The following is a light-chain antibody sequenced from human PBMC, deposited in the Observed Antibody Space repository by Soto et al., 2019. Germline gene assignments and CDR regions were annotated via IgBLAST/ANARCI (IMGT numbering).Light chain of an antibody. CDR1: SSDVGGYNY. J-gene: IGLJ2*01. V-gene: IGLV2-14*01. CDR3: SSYAGSNKLV. Sequence: QSALTQPASVSGSPGQSITISCTGTSSDVGGYNYVSWYQHHPGKAPKLMISEVSNRPSGVSNRFSGSKSGNTASLTVSGLQAEDEADYYCSSYAGSNKLVFGGGTKLTVL. CDR2: EVS.